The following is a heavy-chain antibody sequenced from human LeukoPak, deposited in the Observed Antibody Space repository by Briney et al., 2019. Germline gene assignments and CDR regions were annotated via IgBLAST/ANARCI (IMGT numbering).Heavy chain of an antibody. D-gene: IGHD3-22*01. J-gene: IGHJ4*02. CDR2: ICGSGGST. V-gene: IGHV3-23*01. CDR1: GFTFSSYA. Sequence: GSLRLSCAASGFTFSSYAMSWVRQAPGKGLEWVSAICGSGGSTYYADSVKGRSTISRDNSKNTLYLQMNSLRAEDTAVYYCAKDPSYYDSSGYYHYYFDYWGQGTLVTVSS. CDR3: AKDPSYYDSSGYYHYYFDY.